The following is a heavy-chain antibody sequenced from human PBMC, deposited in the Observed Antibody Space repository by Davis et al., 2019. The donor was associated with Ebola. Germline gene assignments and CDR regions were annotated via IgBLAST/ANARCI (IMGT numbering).Heavy chain of an antibody. Sequence: MPSETLSLTCAVSGDSISSSNWWSWVRQPPGKGLEWIGEISQSGSTNYNPSLKSRVTISVDTSKNQFSLKLSSVTAADTAVYYCARRDLVITYGMDVWGQGTTVTVSS. CDR1: GDSISSSNW. D-gene: IGHD3-3*01. J-gene: IGHJ6*02. V-gene: IGHV4-4*02. CDR2: ISQSGST. CDR3: ARRDLVITYGMDV.